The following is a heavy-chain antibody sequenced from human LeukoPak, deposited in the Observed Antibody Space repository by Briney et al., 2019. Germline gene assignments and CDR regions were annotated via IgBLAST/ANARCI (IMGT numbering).Heavy chain of an antibody. J-gene: IGHJ5*02. CDR3: ARDPRMVRGVTFNWFDP. V-gene: IGHV3-30-3*01. CDR2: GRNK. D-gene: IGHD3-10*01. Sequence: GRNKYYAYSVKRLFTLSRDNSKNTLYLQMNSLRAEDTAVYYCARDPRMVRGVTFNWFDPWGQGTLVTVSS.